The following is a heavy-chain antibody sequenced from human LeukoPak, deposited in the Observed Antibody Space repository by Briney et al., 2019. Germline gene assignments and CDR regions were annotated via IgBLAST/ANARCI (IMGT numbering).Heavy chain of an antibody. V-gene: IGHV3-23*01. D-gene: IGHD5-18*01. CDR1: GFTFSDYY. CDR3: AKDRLLATNWFDP. J-gene: IGHJ5*02. CDR2: ISGSGGST. Sequence: GGSLRLSCAASGFTFSDYYMSWIRQAPGKGLEWVSAISGSGGSTYYADSVKGRFTISRDNSKNTLYLQMNSLRAEDTAVYYCAKDRLLATNWFDPWGQGTLVTVSS.